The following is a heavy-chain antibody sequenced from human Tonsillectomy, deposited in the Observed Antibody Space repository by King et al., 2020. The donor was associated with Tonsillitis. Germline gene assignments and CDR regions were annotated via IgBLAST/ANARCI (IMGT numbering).Heavy chain of an antibody. D-gene: IGHD3-22*01. CDR1: GFTFSSYA. CDR3: AKDPYGIVVFISSFDY. CDR2: ISGSGGST. V-gene: IGHV3-23*04. J-gene: IGHJ4*02. Sequence: EVQLVESGGGLVQPGGSLRLSCAASGFTFSSYAMSWVRQAPGKGLEWVSTISGSGGSTYYADSVKGRFTISRDNSKSTLYLRMNSLRAEDTAIYYCAKDPYGIVVFISSFDYWGQGTLVTVSP.